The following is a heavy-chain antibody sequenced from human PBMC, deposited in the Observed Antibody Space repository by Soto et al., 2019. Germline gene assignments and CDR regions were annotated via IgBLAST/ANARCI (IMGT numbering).Heavy chain of an antibody. J-gene: IGHJ4*02. D-gene: IGHD6-13*01. V-gene: IGHV4-4*02. Sequence: ETLSLTCTVSGGSISSSNWWSWVRQPPGKGLEWIGEIYHSGSTNYNPSLKSRVTISVDKSKNQFSLKLSSVTAADTAVYYCARDRGQQQLLFHWGQGTLVTVSS. CDR3: ARDRGQQQLLFH. CDR1: GGSISSSNW. CDR2: IYHSGST.